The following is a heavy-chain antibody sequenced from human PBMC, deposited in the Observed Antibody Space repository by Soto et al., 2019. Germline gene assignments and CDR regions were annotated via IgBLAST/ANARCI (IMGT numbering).Heavy chain of an antibody. CDR1: GFTFSSYI. J-gene: IGHJ3*02. D-gene: IGHD3-22*01. CDR2: ISSSSSYI. V-gene: IGHV3-21*01. Sequence: GGSLSLSCAASGFTFSSYIMNLVRQAPGKGLEWVSSISSSSSYIYYADSVKGRFTISRDNAKNSLYLQMNSLRAEDTAVYYCARLQEGYYDPKDIWGQGTMVTVSS. CDR3: ARLQEGYYDPKDI.